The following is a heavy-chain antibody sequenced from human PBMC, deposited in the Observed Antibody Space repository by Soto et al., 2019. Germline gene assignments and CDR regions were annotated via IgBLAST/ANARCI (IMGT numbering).Heavy chain of an antibody. Sequence: SETLSLTCAVYGGSFSGYYWSWIRQPPGKGLEWIGEINHSGSTNYNPSLKSRVTISVDTSKNQFSLKLSSVTAADTAVYYYARGAAARPLDYWGQGTLVTVSS. D-gene: IGHD6-6*01. CDR2: INHSGST. V-gene: IGHV4-34*01. CDR1: GGSFSGYY. J-gene: IGHJ4*02. CDR3: ARGAAARPLDY.